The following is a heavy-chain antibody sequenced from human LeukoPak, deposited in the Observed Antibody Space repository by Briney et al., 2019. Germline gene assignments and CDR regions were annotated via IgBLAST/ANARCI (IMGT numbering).Heavy chain of an antibody. D-gene: IGHD2-2*01. CDR2: INHSGST. CDR3: AGRYCSSTSCWRYYGMDV. V-gene: IGHV4-34*01. J-gene: IGHJ6*02. CDR1: GGSFSGYY. Sequence: SETLSLTCAVYGGSFSGYYWSWIRQPPGKGLEWIGEINHSGSTNYNPSLKSRVTISVDTSKNQFPLKLSSVTAADTAVYYCAGRYCSSTSCWRYYGMDVWGQGTTVTVSS.